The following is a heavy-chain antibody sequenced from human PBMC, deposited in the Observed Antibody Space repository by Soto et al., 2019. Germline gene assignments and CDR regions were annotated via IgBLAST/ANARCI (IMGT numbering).Heavy chain of an antibody. CDR2: ISYDGSNK. D-gene: IGHD5-12*01. CDR3: ARRGYSGYDATAN. V-gene: IGHV3-30*03. CDR1: GFTFSSYG. J-gene: IGHJ4*02. Sequence: AGGSLRLSCAASGFTFSSYGMHWVRQAPGKGLEWVAVISYDGSNKYYADSVKGRFTISRDNSKNTLYLQMNSLRAEDTAVYYCARRGYSGYDATANWGQGTLVTVSS.